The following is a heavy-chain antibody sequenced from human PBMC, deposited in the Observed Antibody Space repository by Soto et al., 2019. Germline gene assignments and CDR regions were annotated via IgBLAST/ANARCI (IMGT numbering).Heavy chain of an antibody. D-gene: IGHD3-16*01. J-gene: IGHJ2*01. V-gene: IGHV3-30*04. CDR3: ARGPAYNWYFDL. Sequence: GGSLRLSCAASGFTFSSYAMHWVRQAPGKGLEWVAVISYDGSNKYYADSVKGRFTISRDNSKNTLYLQMNSLRAEDAAVYYGARGPAYNWYFDLWGRGTLVTVSS. CDR2: ISYDGSNK. CDR1: GFTFSSYA.